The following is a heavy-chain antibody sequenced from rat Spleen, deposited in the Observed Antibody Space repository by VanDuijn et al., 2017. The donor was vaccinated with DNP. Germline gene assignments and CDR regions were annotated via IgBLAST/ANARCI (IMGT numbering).Heavy chain of an antibody. CDR2: IYPGEGNT. CDR1: GYTFSNNY. D-gene: IGHD1-9*01. Sequence: QVQLQQSGGELAKPGSSVKISCKASGYTFSNNYIHWIRQQPGNGLEWIGWIYPGEGNTNYNQKFSGRATLTADKSSSTAYMQLNSLTPDDSAVYYCARDYGYNLYAMDAWGQGTAVTVAS. J-gene: IGHJ4*01. CDR3: ARDYGYNLYAMDA. V-gene: IGHV1-24*01.